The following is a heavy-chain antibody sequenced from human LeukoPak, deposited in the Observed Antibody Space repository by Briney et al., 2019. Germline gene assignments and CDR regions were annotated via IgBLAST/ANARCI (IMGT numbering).Heavy chain of an antibody. CDR1: GFTFSTYA. J-gene: IGHJ4*02. CDR3: AKDHPSGCYVDY. D-gene: IGHD1-14*01. CDR2: ISGSGGST. Sequence: GGSLRLSCAASGFTFSTYAMSWVRQAPGKGLEWGSAISGSGGSTFNADSVKGRFTISRDNSKHTLFLQMNSLRAEDTAIYYCAKDHPSGCYVDYWGQGTLVTVSS. V-gene: IGHV3-23*01.